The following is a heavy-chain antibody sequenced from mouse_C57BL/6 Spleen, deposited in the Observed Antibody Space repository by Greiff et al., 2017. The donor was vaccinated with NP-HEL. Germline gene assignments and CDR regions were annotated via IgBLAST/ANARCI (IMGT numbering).Heavy chain of an antibody. CDR3: ARGDGYPYYFDD. V-gene: IGHV5-9*01. CDR2: ISGGGGNT. D-gene: IGHD2-3*01. Sequence: EVQVVESGGGLVKPGGSLKLSCAASGFTFSSYTMSWVRQTPEKRLEWVATISGGGGNTYYPDSVKGRFTISRDNAKNTLYLQMSSLRSEDTAWYYCARGDGYPYYFDDWGQGTTLTVSS. CDR1: GFTFSSYT. J-gene: IGHJ2*01.